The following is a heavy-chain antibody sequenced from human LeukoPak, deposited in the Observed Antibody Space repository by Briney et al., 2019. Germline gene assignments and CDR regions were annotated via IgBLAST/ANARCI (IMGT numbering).Heavy chain of an antibody. J-gene: IGHJ5*02. CDR2: IVYSGST. CDR3: GRHFFDWFRMKWFDP. V-gene: IGHV4-39*01. CDR1: GGSISSGSYY. Sequence: SETLSLTCTVSGGSISSGSYYWGWIRQPLGKGLEWIVSIVYSGSTYYNPSLKSRVTISADTSENKFSLKLSSVTAAETAVYYCGRHFFDWFRMKWFDPWGQGTLVTVSS. D-gene: IGHD3-9*01.